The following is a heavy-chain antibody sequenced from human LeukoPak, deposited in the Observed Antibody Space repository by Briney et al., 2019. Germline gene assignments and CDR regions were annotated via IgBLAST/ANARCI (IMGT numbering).Heavy chain of an antibody. CDR3: AKDQAHHHSSGSLYDP. CDR1: GFTFSSYG. CDR2: ISGSGGST. D-gene: IGHD3-22*01. J-gene: IGHJ5*02. V-gene: IGHV3-23*01. Sequence: GGSLRLSCAASGFTFSSYGMSWVRQAPGKGLEWVSAISGSGGSTYYADSVKGRFTISRDNSENTLYLQMNSLRVEDTAVYYCAKDQAHHHSSGSLYDPWGRGSLVTVSS.